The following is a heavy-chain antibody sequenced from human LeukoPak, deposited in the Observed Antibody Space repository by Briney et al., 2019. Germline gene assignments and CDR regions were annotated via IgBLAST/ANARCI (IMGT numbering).Heavy chain of an antibody. D-gene: IGHD2-8*01. CDR1: GFTFSSYG. Sequence: PGGSLRLSCAASGFTFSSYGMHWVRQAPGKGLEWVAVIWYDGSNKYYADFVKGRFTIPRDNSKNTLYLQMNSLRAEDTAVYYCARDPTYCTNGVCYLFDYWGQGTLVTVSS. J-gene: IGHJ4*02. V-gene: IGHV3-33*01. CDR2: IWYDGSNK. CDR3: ARDPTYCTNGVCYLFDY.